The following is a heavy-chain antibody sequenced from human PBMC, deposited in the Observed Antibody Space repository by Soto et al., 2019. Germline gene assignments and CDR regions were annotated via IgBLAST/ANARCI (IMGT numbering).Heavy chain of an antibody. CDR2: ISAYNGNT. CDR1: GYTFTSYG. V-gene: IGHV1-18*04. D-gene: IGHD2-2*01. Sequence: ASVKVSCKASGYTFTSYGISWVRQAPGQGLEWMGWISAYNGNTNYAQKLQGRVTMTTDTSTSTAYMELRSLRSDDTAVYYCASLSLGYCRSTSCQILYGMDVWGQGTKVTVYS. J-gene: IGHJ6*02. CDR3: ASLSLGYCRSTSCQILYGMDV.